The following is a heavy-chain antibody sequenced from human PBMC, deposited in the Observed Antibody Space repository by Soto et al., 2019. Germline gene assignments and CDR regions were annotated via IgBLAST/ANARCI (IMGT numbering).Heavy chain of an antibody. Sequence: QVPLVQSGAGVKKPGSSVKVSCKASGGTFSSYAISWVRQAPGQGLEWMGGIIPIFGTANYAQKFQGRVTITADESTGTAYMELGSLSSEDTAVYYCARGSLVGATHWFAPWGQGTLVTVAS. D-gene: IGHD1-26*01. J-gene: IGHJ5*02. CDR3: ARGSLVGATHWFAP. CDR1: GGTFSSYA. V-gene: IGHV1-69*01. CDR2: IIPIFGTA.